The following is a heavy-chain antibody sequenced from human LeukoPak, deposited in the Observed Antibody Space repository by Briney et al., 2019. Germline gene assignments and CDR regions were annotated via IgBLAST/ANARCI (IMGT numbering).Heavy chain of an antibody. D-gene: IGHD3-22*01. J-gene: IGHJ6*03. V-gene: IGHV1-8*03. CDR2: MNPNSGNR. Sequence: AAVKVPCLPCGYTFNRYDIIRVRQATGPGLEWMGWMNPNSGNRGYAQKVQGRVTITRNTSISTAYMELSSLRSEDTAVYYRARGSVWLVYYDYMDVWGKGTTVTVSS. CDR3: ARGSVWLVYYDYMDV. CDR1: GYTFNRYD.